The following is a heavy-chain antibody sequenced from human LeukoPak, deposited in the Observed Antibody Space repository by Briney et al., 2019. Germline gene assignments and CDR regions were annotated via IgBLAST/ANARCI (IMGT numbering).Heavy chain of an antibody. J-gene: IGHJ4*02. V-gene: IGHV3-48*01. CDR3: AKEYGGAVAGLDY. CDR2: ISSSSSTI. Sequence: PGGSLRLSCAASGFTFSSYSMNWVRQAPGKGLEWVSYISSSSSTIYYADSVKGRFTISRDNSKNTLYLQMNSLRAEDTAVYYCAKEYGGAVAGLDYWGQGTLVTVSS. D-gene: IGHD6-19*01. CDR1: GFTFSSYS.